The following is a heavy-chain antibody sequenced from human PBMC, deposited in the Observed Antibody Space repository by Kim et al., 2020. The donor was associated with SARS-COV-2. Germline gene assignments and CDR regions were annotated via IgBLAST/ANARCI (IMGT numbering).Heavy chain of an antibody. CDR3: ARVARTDFWSGYWDNWFDP. CDR2: IYHSGST. V-gene: IGHV4-4*02. J-gene: IGHJ5*02. CDR1: GGSISSSNW. D-gene: IGHD3-3*01. Sequence: SETLSLTCAVSGGSISSSNWWSWVRQPPGKGLEWIGEIYHSGSTNYNPSLKSRVTISVDKSKNQFSLKLSSVTAADTAVYYCARVARTDFWSGYWDNWFDPWGQGTLVTVSS.